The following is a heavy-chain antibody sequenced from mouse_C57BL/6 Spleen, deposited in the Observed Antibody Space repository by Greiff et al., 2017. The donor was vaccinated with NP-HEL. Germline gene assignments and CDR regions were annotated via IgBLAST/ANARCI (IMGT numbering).Heavy chain of an antibody. J-gene: IGHJ2*01. CDR1: GYAFSSSW. D-gene: IGHD4-1*01. CDR3: AGSATGTLDY. Sequence: VQLQQSGPELVKPGASVKISCKASGYAFSSSWMNWVKQRPGKGLEWIGRIYPGDGDTNYNGKFKGKATLTADKSSSTAYMQLSSLTSEDAAVYFCAGSATGTLDYWGQGTTLTVSS. CDR2: IYPGDGDT. V-gene: IGHV1-82*01.